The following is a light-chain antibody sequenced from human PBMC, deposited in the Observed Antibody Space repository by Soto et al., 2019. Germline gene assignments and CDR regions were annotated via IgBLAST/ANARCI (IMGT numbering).Light chain of an antibody. Sequence: QSVLTQPPSVSGSPGQSVTISCTGTGSDIGTFNRVSWYQQPPGTAPKLLIYDVNNRPSGVPDRFSGSKSGNTASLTISGLQAEDEADYCCSSYTSSSTYVFGTGTKLTVL. CDR3: SSYTSSSTYV. J-gene: IGLJ1*01. CDR2: DVN. V-gene: IGLV2-18*02. CDR1: GSDIGTFNR.